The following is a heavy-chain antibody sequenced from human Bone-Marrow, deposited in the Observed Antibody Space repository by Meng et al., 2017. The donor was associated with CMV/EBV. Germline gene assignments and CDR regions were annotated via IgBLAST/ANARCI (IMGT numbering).Heavy chain of an antibody. Sequence: ASVKVSCKASGYTFTGYYMHWVRQAPGQGLEWMGWINPNSGGTNYAQKFQGRVTMTRDTSISTAYMELSRLRSDDTAVYYCARGTVGRWGYYYGMDVWGQATTVTVSS. CDR3: ARGTVGRWGYYYGMDV. CDR2: INPNSGGT. CDR1: GYTFTGYY. J-gene: IGHJ6*02. V-gene: IGHV1-2*02. D-gene: IGHD4-23*01.